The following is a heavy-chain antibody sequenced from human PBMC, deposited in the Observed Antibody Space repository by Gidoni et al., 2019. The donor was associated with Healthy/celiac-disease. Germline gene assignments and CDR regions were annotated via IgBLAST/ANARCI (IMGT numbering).Heavy chain of an antibody. CDR1: GGPITSYY. V-gene: IGHV4-59*01. J-gene: IGHJ6*02. D-gene: IGHD3-10*01. Sequence: QVQLQQSAPGLVKPSETLSLTCTVSGGPITSYYCSWIRQPPGKGLAWIGYIYYSGSTNDNPALKCRVTISVDTSKNQFSLKLSSVTAADTAVYYCARAGITMVQGVIDYGMDVWGQGTTVTVSS. CDR3: ARAGITMVQGVIDYGMDV. CDR2: IYYSGST.